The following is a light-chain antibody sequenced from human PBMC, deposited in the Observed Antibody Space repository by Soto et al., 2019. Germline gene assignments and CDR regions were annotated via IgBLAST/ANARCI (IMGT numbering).Light chain of an antibody. J-gene: IGKJ2*01. CDR3: QQYGSSPLYS. CDR2: GAS. V-gene: IGKV3-15*01. CDR1: QSINSN. Sequence: EIVLTQSPATLSVSPGERATLSCRASQSINSNLTWYQQKPGQSPRLLIYGASTRAAGIPARFSGSGSGTDFTLTISSLQSEDFAVYYCQQYGSSPLYSFGQGTKLEIK.